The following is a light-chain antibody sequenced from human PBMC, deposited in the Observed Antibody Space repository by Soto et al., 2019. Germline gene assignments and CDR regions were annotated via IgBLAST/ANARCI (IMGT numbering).Light chain of an antibody. Sequence: ETVMTQSPGTLSVSLGERATLPCRSSQSVGIHLAWYQQKPGQAPRLLIYDTSTRATGIPARFSGSGSGTEFTLTISSLQSEDFAVYYCQQYSNWPPITFGQGTRLEIK. V-gene: IGKV3-15*01. CDR3: QQYSNWPPIT. CDR1: QSVGIH. J-gene: IGKJ5*01. CDR2: DTS.